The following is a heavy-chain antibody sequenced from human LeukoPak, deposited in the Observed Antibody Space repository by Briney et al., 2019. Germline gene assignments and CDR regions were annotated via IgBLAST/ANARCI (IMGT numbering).Heavy chain of an antibody. CDR1: GYTLINYY. D-gene: IGHD7-27*01. V-gene: IGHV1-46*03. Sequence: ASVKVSCKASGYTLINYYMQWVRQAPGQGLEWMGIINPSAGSTSYAQKFQGRVSMTRDTSTSTVYMQLSSLRSEGTAIYYCARTHSWGDKGYFDFWGQGTLVTVSS. CDR3: ARTHSWGDKGYFDF. J-gene: IGHJ4*02. CDR2: INPSAGST.